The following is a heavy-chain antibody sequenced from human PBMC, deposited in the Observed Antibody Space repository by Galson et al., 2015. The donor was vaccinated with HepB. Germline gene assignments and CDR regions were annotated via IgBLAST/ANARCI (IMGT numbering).Heavy chain of an antibody. Sequence: SLRLSCAASGFTFSSYSMNWVRQAPGKGLEWVSSISSSSSYIYYADSVKGRFTISRDNAKNSLYLQMNSLRAEYTAVYYCARVVSSSWYTNWFDPWGQGTLVTVSS. CDR3: ARVVSSSWYTNWFDP. CDR2: ISSSSSYI. J-gene: IGHJ5*02. D-gene: IGHD6-13*01. V-gene: IGHV3-21*01. CDR1: GFTFSSYS.